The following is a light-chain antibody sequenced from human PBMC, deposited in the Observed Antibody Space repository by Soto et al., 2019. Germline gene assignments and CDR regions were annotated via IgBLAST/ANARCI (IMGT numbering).Light chain of an antibody. J-gene: IGKJ2*01. CDR3: QQYNSYPYT. CDR2: DAS. V-gene: IGKV1-5*01. CDR1: QSISSW. Sequence: DIQMTQSPSTLSASVGDRVTITGRASQSISSWLAWYQQKPGQAPKLLIYDASSLESGVPSRFSGSVSGTEFTLTSSSLQPYDFATYYCQQYNSYPYTFGQGTKLEIK.